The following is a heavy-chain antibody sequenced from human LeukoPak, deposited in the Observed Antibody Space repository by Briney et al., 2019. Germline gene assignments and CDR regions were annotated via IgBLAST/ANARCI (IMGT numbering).Heavy chain of an antibody. CDR2: IYPGDSDT. CDR1: GYSFTDYW. V-gene: IGHV5-51*01. Sequence: GESLKISCKGSGYSFTDYWIGWVRQTPGQGLEWMGIIYPGDSDTRYSPSFQGQVTISADKSLSTAYLRWSTLKASDTAMYYCARRFSTFEFFDVWGQGTLVTVSS. J-gene: IGHJ4*02. CDR3: ARRFSTFEFFDV. D-gene: IGHD2-2*01.